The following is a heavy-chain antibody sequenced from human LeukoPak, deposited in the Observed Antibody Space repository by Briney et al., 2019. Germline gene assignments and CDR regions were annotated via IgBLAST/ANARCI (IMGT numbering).Heavy chain of an antibody. D-gene: IGHD2-15*01. Sequence: GSLRLSCAASGFTFSSYAMSWVRQAPGKGLEWVSAISGSGGSTYYADSVKGRFTISRDNSKNTLYLQMNSLRAEDTAIYYCAKDSGVVPGFDAFDIWGQGTMVTVSS. CDR3: AKDSGVVPGFDAFDI. CDR1: GFTFSSYA. V-gene: IGHV3-23*01. J-gene: IGHJ3*02. CDR2: ISGSGGST.